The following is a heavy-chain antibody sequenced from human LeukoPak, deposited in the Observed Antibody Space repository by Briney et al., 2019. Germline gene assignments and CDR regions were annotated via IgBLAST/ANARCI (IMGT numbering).Heavy chain of an antibody. D-gene: IGHD3-22*01. CDR2: ISGNGAAT. CDR1: GFTFSTYW. CDR3: AKKGYYDGSGYYMYYFDH. V-gene: IGHV3-23*01. J-gene: IGHJ4*02. Sequence: PGGSLRLSCAVSGFTFSTYWMSWVRQAPGKGLEWVSAISGNGAATFYADSVKGRFTISRDSSKNTLYLQMNSLRAKDTAVYYCAKKGYYDGSGYYMYYFDHWGQGTLVTVSS.